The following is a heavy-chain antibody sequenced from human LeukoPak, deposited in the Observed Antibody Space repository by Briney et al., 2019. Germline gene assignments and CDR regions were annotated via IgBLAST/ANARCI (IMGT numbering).Heavy chain of an antibody. CDR2: INSDGSST. D-gene: IGHD7-27*01. J-gene: IGHJ2*01. Sequence: GGSLRLSCAASGNTFSSYWMHWVRQAPGKGLVWVSRINSDGSSTSYADSVKGRFTISRDNAKNTLYLQMNSLRVEDTAVYYCARGTGGTEYLDLWGRGTLVTVSS. CDR1: GNTFSSYW. CDR3: ARGTGGTEYLDL. V-gene: IGHV3-74*01.